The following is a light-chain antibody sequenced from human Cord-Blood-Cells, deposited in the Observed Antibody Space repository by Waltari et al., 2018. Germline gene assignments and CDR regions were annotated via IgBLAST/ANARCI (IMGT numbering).Light chain of an antibody. CDR2: VNS. Sequence: QSVLTQPPSVSGAPGQRVTISCTGSSSNIGAGYDVHWYQQLPGTAPKLLICVNSTRPSGVPDRFSGSKSGTSASLAITGLQAEDEADYYCQSYDSSLSGSVFGGGTKLTVL. CDR3: QSYDSSLSGSV. J-gene: IGLJ3*02. V-gene: IGLV1-40*01. CDR1: SSNIGAGYD.